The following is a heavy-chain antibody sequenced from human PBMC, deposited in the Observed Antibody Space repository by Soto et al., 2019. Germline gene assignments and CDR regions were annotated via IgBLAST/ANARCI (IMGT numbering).Heavy chain of an antibody. V-gene: IGHV4-34*01. CDR1: GGSFSGYY. J-gene: IGHJ2*01. D-gene: IGHD5-12*01. CDR2: INNGGSS. CDR3: ARGRGDGYNQNWYFDL. Sequence: SETLSLTCAVYGGSFSGYYWSWIRQPPGKGLEWIGEINNGGSSNYNPSLKSRGSMSVGTSNNQFSLKLTSVTAADTAVYYCARGRGDGYNQNWYFDLWGRGTLATVSS.